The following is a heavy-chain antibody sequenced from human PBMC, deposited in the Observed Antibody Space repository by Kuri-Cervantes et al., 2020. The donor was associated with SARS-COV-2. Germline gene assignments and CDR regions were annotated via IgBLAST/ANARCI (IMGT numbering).Heavy chain of an antibody. CDR3: ASSTPFRRLVVICQGGAFDI. CDR2: INPNSGDK. Sequence: ASVKDSCKASGYTFTGDYMHWVRQAPGPGLEGMGWINPNSGDKNYEQKFQGWVTMTRDTSISTLHMELSRLRFDDAAVYYCASSTPFRRLVVICQGGAFDIWGQGTMVTVSS. CDR1: GYTFTGDY. J-gene: IGHJ3*02. V-gene: IGHV1-2*04. D-gene: IGHD3-22*01.